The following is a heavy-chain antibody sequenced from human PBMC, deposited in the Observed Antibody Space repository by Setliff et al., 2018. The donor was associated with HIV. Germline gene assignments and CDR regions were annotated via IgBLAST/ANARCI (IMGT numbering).Heavy chain of an antibody. J-gene: IGHJ4*02. V-gene: IGHV1-18*01. D-gene: IGHD3-3*01. CDR3: TRSVLQFFGVVVDFDF. CDR2: ISAYNGNT. CDR1: GGTFSSYA. Sequence: ASVKVSCKASGGTFSSYAISWVRQAPGQGLEWMGWISAYNGNTNYAQKLQGRVTMTTDTSTSTVYMELSSLTSDDTAVYHCTRSVLQFFGVVVDFDFWGQVTLVTVSS.